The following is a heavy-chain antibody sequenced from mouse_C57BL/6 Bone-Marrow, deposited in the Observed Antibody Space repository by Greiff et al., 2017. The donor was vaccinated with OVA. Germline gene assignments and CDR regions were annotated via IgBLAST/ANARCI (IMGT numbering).Heavy chain of an antibody. CDR3: AREDHYYGSGGYYFDY. CDR2: IDPSDSDT. V-gene: IGHV1-50*01. D-gene: IGHD1-1*01. J-gene: IGHJ2*01. Sequence: QVQLQQPGAELVKPGASVKLSCKASGYTFTSYWMQWVKQRPGQGLEWIGEIDPSDSDTNYNQKFKGKATLTVDTSSSTAYMQLSSLTSEDSAVYYCAREDHYYGSGGYYFDYWGQGTTLTVSS. CDR1: GYTFTSYW.